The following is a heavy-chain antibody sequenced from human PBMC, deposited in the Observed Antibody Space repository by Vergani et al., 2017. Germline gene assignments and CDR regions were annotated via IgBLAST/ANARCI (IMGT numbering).Heavy chain of an antibody. D-gene: IGHD6-25*01. CDR1: GFTFSSYA. CDR2: ISSSSSYI. V-gene: IGHV3-21*01. CDR3: ARVRGGPSYYYYYGMDV. J-gene: IGHJ6*02. Sequence: EVQLVESGGGLVKPGGSLRLSCAASGFTFSSYAMSWVRQAPGKGLEWVSSISSSSSYIYYADSVKGRFTISRDNAKNSLYLQMNSLRAEDTAVYYCARVRGGPSYYYYYGMDVWGQGTTVTVSS.